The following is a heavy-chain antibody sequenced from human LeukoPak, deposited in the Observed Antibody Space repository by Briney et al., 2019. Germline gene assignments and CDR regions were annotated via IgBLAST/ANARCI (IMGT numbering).Heavy chain of an antibody. CDR3: AKDPDANYYDSSGYYYEERFFDY. CDR1: GFTFSDYY. CDR2: ISSSSSYT. D-gene: IGHD3-22*01. J-gene: IGHJ4*02. Sequence: AGSLRLSCAASGFTFSDYYMSWIRQAPGKGLEWVSYISSSSSYTNYADSVKGRFTISRDNAKNSLYLQMNSLRAEDTAVYYCAKDPDANYYDSSGYYYEERFFDYWGQGTLVTVSS. V-gene: IGHV3-11*05.